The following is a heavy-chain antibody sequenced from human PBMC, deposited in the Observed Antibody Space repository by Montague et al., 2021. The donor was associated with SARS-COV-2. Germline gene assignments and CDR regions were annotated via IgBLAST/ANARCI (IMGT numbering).Heavy chain of an antibody. CDR3: ASPPYYYDSSGSDAFDN. J-gene: IGHJ3*02. V-gene: IGHV4-39*01. D-gene: IGHD3-22*01. Sequence: SETLSLTCTVSGGSISSSSYYWGWIRQPPGKGLVWIGCIYYSGSTYYNPSLKSRITISVDPSKNQFSLTLSSVTAADTAVYYCASPPYYYDSSGSDAFDNWGQGTMVTVSS. CDR1: GGSISSSSYY. CDR2: IYYSGST.